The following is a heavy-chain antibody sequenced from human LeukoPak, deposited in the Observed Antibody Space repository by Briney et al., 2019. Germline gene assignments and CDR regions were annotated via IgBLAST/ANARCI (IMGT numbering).Heavy chain of an antibody. CDR3: AVLPAYYYDSSGYK. V-gene: IGHV4-39*01. J-gene: IGHJ4*02. Sequence: SETLSLTCAVSGGSISSGGYSWSWIRQPPGKGLEWIGSIYYSGSTYYNPSLKSRVTISVDTSKNQFSLKLSSVTAADTAVYYCAVLPAYYYDSSGYKWGQGTLVTVSS. CDR2: IYYSGST. D-gene: IGHD3-22*01. CDR1: GGSISSGGYS.